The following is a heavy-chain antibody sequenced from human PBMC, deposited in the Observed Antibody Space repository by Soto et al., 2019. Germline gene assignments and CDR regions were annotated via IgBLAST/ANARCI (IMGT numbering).Heavy chain of an antibody. V-gene: IGHV4-59*08. D-gene: IGHD5-12*01. CDR3: ARHYSGYASFDY. Sequence: QVQLQESGPGLVKPSETLSLTCTVSGGSISSYYWSWIRQPPGKGLEWIGYIYYTGCTNYNPSLKSRATISVDTSKNQFSLKLSAVTAADTAVYYCARHYSGYASFDYWGQGTLVTVSS. CDR1: GGSISSYY. J-gene: IGHJ4*02. CDR2: IYYTGCT.